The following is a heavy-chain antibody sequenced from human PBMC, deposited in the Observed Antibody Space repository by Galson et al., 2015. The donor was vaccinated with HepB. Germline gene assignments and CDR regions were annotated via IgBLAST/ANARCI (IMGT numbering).Heavy chain of an antibody. Sequence: SVKVSCQASGYSFTGYDINWVRQATGQGLEWMGWMNPDSGNTGYAQNFQGRVTMTRNTSISTAYMELSSLRSEDTAVYYCARMHCTSTSCSINWFDPWGQGTLVTVSS. CDR3: ARMHCTSTSCSINWFDP. CDR1: GYSFTGYD. D-gene: IGHD2-2*01. V-gene: IGHV1-8*01. J-gene: IGHJ5*02. CDR2: MNPDSGNT.